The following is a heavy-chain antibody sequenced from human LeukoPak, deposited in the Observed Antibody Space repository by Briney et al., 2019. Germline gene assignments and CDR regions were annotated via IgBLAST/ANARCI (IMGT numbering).Heavy chain of an antibody. CDR1: GGSISSVSYY. J-gene: IGHJ6*03. V-gene: IGHV4-61*02. CDR2: INNSGST. Sequence: SETLSLTCTVSGGSISSVSYYWSWIRQPAGKGLEWIGRINNSGSTNYNPSLKSRVTMSVDTSKNQFSPKLSSVTAADTAVYYCARERECSSTTCYDYYYMDVWGKGTTVTVSS. CDR3: ARERECSSTTCYDYYYMDV. D-gene: IGHD2-2*01.